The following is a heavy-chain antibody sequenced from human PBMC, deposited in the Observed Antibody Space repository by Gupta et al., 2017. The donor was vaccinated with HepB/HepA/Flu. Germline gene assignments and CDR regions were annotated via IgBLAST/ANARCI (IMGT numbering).Heavy chain of an antibody. J-gene: IGHJ4*02. Sequence: EVQLLESGGGLVQPGGSLRLSCAASGFTFSSYAMSWVRQAPGKGLEWVSAISGSGGSTYYADSVKGRFTISRDNSKNTLYLQMNSLRAEDTAVYYCAKDWAIFGVVPIGFDYWGQGTLVTVSS. D-gene: IGHD3-3*01. CDR1: GFTFSSYA. CDR2: ISGSGGST. CDR3: AKDWAIFGVVPIGFDY. V-gene: IGHV3-23*01.